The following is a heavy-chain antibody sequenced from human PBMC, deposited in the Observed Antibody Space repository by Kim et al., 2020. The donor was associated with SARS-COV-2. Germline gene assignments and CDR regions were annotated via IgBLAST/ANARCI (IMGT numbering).Heavy chain of an antibody. CDR1: LFPFLPPY. V-gene: IGHV3-7*01. D-gene: IGHD3-16*01. J-gene: IGHJ4*02. CDR3: AKGWGFDN. Sequence: SLLLSFSSSLFPFLPPYMSWFRQAPGKGLEWVANIKEDASDESYADTVKGRFTISRDNARNSLYLQMNNLRVEDTAVYYCAKGWGFDNWGQGTLVTVS. CDR2: IKEDASDE.